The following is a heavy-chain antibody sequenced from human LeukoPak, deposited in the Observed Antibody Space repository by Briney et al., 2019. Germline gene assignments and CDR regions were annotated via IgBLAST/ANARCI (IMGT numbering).Heavy chain of an antibody. V-gene: IGHV4-39*01. D-gene: IGHD4-11*01. CDR3: ASQGATVYYFDY. Sequence: SETLSLTCTVSGGSISSSSYYWGWIRQPPGKGLEWIGSIYYSGSTYYNPSLKSRVTISVDTSKNQFSLKLSSVTAADTAVYYCASQGATVYYFDYCGQGNLVTVSS. CDR1: GGSISSSSYY. CDR2: IYYSGST. J-gene: IGHJ4*02.